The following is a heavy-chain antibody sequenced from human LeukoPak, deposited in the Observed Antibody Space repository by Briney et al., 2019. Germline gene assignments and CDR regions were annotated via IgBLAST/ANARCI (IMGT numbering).Heavy chain of an antibody. CDR2: IYASGST. CDR3: ARGSARGRFLEWL. J-gene: IGHJ4*02. Sequence: SETLSLTCTVSGDSISNYYWNWIRQPPGKGLEWIGYIYASGSTDYNPSLKSRVIISGDTSKNQFSLKLSSVTAADTAVYYCARGSARGRFLEWLWGQGTLVTVSS. CDR1: GDSISNYY. D-gene: IGHD3-3*01. V-gene: IGHV4-4*08.